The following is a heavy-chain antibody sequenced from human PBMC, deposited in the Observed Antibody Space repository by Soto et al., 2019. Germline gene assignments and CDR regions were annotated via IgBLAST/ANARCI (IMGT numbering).Heavy chain of an antibody. J-gene: IGHJ5*02. Sequence: EVQLVESGGGLVQPGGSLRLSCAASGFTFSSYEMNWVRQAPGKGLEWVSYISSSGSIIYYADSVKGRFTISRDNAKNSLYLQMNSVRAEDTAVYYCARGVLYYYDSSGYPHWFDPWGQGTLVIVSS. D-gene: IGHD3-22*01. CDR1: GFTFSSYE. V-gene: IGHV3-48*03. CDR2: ISSSGSII. CDR3: ARGVLYYYDSSGYPHWFDP.